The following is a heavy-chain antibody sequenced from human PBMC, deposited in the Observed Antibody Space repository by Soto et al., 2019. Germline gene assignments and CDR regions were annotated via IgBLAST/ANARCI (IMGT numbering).Heavy chain of an antibody. CDR3: AGTSSRVSAVVAAY. CDR2: INPGRNST. Sequence: ASVKVSCKACNDSLSSHFIHWVRQAPGEGREGRVIINPGRNSTSYSKEFQSGRTLTSDVTSRTVYMQLSNLMSDDTAVYYCAGTSSRVSAVVAAYWGQGTLVTVSS. J-gene: IGHJ4*02. CDR1: NDSLSSHF. V-gene: IGHV1-46*01. D-gene: IGHD2-15*01.